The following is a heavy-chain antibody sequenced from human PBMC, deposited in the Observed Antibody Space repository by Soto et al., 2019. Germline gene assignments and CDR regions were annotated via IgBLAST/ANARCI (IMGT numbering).Heavy chain of an antibody. J-gene: IGHJ4*02. D-gene: IGHD1-1*01. V-gene: IGHV4-28*01. CDR2: VSPTGFS. CDR1: GFSISGDNW. Sequence: HVQLRESGPGLVKPSDTLSLTCAVSGFSISGDNWWGWIRQAPGKGLEWIGYVSPTGFSHYNPSRASRVTMSVDTSTNLFSLNLTSVTAVDTAVYYCVKKTGGYRPFADWGQGTLVTVSS. CDR3: VKKTGGYRPFAD.